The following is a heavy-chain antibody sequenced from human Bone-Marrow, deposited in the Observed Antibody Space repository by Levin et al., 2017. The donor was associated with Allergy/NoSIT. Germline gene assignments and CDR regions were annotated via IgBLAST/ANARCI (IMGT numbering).Heavy chain of an antibody. CDR1: GFTFSYYS. D-gene: IGHD6-19*01. Sequence: GGSLRLSCEVSGFTFSYYSMNWVRQAPGKGLEWVSYISSSGDTIYYADSVRGRFTLSRDNAKNSLYLQMNSLRAEDTAVYYCARPPQWLGYMDVWGKGTTVTVSS. V-gene: IGHV3-48*01. J-gene: IGHJ6*03. CDR3: ARPPQWLGYMDV. CDR2: ISSSGDTI.